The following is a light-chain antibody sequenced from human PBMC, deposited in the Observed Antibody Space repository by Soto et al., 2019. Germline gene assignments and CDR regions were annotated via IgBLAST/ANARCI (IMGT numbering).Light chain of an antibody. CDR2: WAS. J-gene: IGKJ1*01. CDR3: QQYYSIWT. CDR1: QSVLYSSNNKNY. Sequence: DIVMTQSPDSLAVSLGERATINCKSSQSVLYSSNNKNYLAWYQQKPGQPPKLLIYWASTRESGVPDRFSGSGSGTDFTLTISSLQAEDVAVYYCQQYYSIWTCGQGTKVEIK. V-gene: IGKV4-1*01.